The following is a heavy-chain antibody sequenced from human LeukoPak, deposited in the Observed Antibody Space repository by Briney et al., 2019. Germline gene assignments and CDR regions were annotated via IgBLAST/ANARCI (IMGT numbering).Heavy chain of an antibody. CDR1: GGSISSSF. CDR2: IYPSGST. CDR3: AGGHCRSTSCCSVRWFDP. Sequence: SDTLSLTCMVSGGSISSSFWSWMRPPARKGLEWIGRIYPSGSTNYNPPLTSRVTMSIDRSNNQFSLKQSSVTAADTAVYYCAGGHCRSTSCCSVRWFDPWGQGTLVTVST. V-gene: IGHV4-4*07. D-gene: IGHD2-2*01. J-gene: IGHJ5*02.